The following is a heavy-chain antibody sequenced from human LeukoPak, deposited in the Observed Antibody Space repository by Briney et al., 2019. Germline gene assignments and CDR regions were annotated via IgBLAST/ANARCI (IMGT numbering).Heavy chain of an antibody. V-gene: IGHV3-30-3*01. J-gene: IGHJ4*02. Sequence: GRSLRLSCAASGFTFSSYAMHWVRQAPGKGLEWVAVISYDGSNKYYADSVKGRFTISRGNSKNTLYLQMNSLRAEDTAVYYCARDKEVADTAMVFDYWGQGTLVTVSS. CDR2: ISYDGSNK. D-gene: IGHD5-18*01. CDR1: GFTFSSYA. CDR3: ARDKEVADTAMVFDY.